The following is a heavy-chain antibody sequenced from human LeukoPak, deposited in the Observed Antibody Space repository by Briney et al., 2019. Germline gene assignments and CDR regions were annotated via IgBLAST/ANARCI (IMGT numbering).Heavy chain of an antibody. V-gene: IGHV3-9*03. CDR1: GFTFDDYA. D-gene: IGHD6-19*01. J-gene: IGHJ3*02. CDR2: ISWNSGSI. Sequence: PGRSLRLSCAASGFTFDDYAMHWVRQAPGKGLEWVSGISWNSGSIGYADSVKGRFTISRDNAKNSLYLQMSSLRAEDMALYYCAKSESSGWPIDAFDIWGQGTMVTVSS. CDR3: AKSESSGWPIDAFDI.